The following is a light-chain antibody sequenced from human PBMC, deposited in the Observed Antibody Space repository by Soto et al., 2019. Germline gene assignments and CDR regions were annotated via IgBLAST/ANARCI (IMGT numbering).Light chain of an antibody. CDR3: QQYASFTWT. CDR2: KAS. Sequence: DIQMTQSPSTLYASVGDRVTITCRASQNIDKYLAWYQQEPGKVPKLLIFKASTLESGVPSRFSGSGSGTEFTLTISSLQAVDFATYYCQQYASFTWTFGLGDQDGYQ. J-gene: IGKJ1*01. CDR1: QNIDKY. V-gene: IGKV1-5*03.